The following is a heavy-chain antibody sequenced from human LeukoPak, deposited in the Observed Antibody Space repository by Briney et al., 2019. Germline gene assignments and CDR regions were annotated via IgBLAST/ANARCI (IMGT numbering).Heavy chain of an antibody. CDR2: ISSSSIYI. V-gene: IGHV3-21*01. Sequence: GGSLRLSCAASGFTFSSYSMNWVRQAPGKGLEWVSSISSSSIYIYYADSVKGRFTISRDNAKNSLYLQMNRLRAEDTAVYYCARAGDIVVVPAATPYTCFAPGGQGTLATVSP. J-gene: IGHJ5*02. CDR3: ARAGDIVVVPAATPYTCFAP. CDR1: GFTFSSYS. D-gene: IGHD2-2*01.